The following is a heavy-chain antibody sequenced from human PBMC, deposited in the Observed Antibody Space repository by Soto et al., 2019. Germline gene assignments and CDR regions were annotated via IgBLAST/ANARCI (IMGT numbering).Heavy chain of an antibody. J-gene: IGHJ6*02. CDR1: GGSMSSSSTYY. Sequence: PSETLSLTCTVSGGSMSSSSTYYWGWMRQPPGKGLEWIASFFIGGNTYYNPSVKSRVTISVDTSKNQFSLKLSSVTAADTAVYYCARERFTVTTYYYYGMDVWGQGTTVTVSS. CDR2: FFIGGNT. V-gene: IGHV4-39*07. D-gene: IGHD4-17*01. CDR3: ARERFTVTTYYYYGMDV.